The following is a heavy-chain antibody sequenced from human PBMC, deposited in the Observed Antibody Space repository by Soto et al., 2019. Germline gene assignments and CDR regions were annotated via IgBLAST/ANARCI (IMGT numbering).Heavy chain of an antibody. D-gene: IGHD5-12*01. CDR2: VSDSGNS. V-gene: IGHV4-34*08. CDR1: GGTVSGYS. J-gene: IGHJ5*01. Sequence: SETLSHTFAVYGGTVSGYSWSWIRHPPGKGLEWIGEVSDSGNSQYSPSLKSRVTISLDTSKTQFSLKLRSVTAADTAVYYCVIYGDPPPASCFDSWGQVTPLSVS. CDR3: VIYGDPPPASCFDS.